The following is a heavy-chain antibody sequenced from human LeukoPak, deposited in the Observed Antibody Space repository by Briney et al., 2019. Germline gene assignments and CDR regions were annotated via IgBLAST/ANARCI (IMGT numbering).Heavy chain of an antibody. J-gene: IGHJ4*02. Sequence: IIPIFGTANYAQKFPGRVTITTDESTSTAYMELSSLRSEDTAVYYCARDLDYYGSGSVFGYWGQGTLVTVSS. D-gene: IGHD3-10*01. V-gene: IGHV1-69*05. CDR3: ARDLDYYGSGSVFGY. CDR2: IIPIFGTA.